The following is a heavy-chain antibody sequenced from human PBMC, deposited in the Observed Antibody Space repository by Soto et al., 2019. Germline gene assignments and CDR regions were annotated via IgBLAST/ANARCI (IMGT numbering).Heavy chain of an antibody. CDR2: ISRGGDAA. Sequence: EVQLLESGGGLVQPGGSLRLSCAGSGFTFINYAMNWVRQAPGKGLEWVSSISRGGDAAFFGDSVRGRFTISRDNSKNTVTLQMNSLGVGDTAVYYCARKILGSTTRPDYWYFDLWGRGTLVTVSS. V-gene: IGHV3-23*01. CDR1: GFTFINYA. CDR3: ARKILGSTTRPDYWYFDL. J-gene: IGHJ2*01. D-gene: IGHD7-27*01.